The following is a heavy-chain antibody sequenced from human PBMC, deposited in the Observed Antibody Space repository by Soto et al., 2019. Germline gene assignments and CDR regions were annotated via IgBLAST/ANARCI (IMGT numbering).Heavy chain of an antibody. CDR1: GGSISSSSYY. D-gene: IGHD3-10*01. V-gene: IGHV4-39*01. CDR3: ARHRAFPAPDSRGWFDP. CDR2: IYYSGST. Sequence: SETLSLTCTVSGGSISSSSYYWGWIRQPPGKGLEWIGSIYYSGSTYYNPSLKSRVTISVDTSKNQFSLKLSSVTAADTAVYYCARHRAFPAPDSRGWFDPWGQGTLVTVSS. J-gene: IGHJ5*02.